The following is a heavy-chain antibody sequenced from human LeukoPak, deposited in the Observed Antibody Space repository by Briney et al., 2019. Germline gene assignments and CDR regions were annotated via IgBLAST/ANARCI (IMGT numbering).Heavy chain of an antibody. CDR3: ARVVASTSIDS. CDR2: IFHSGSV. Sequence: SETLSLTCAVYGGSFSGYYWSWIRQPPGKGPEWIGSIFHSGSVYYNPSLKSRVTISVDPSKNRFSLELTSVTAADTAVYYCARVVASTSIDSWGQGTLVTVSS. CDR1: GGSFSGYY. D-gene: IGHD2-15*01. J-gene: IGHJ4*02. V-gene: IGHV4-34*12.